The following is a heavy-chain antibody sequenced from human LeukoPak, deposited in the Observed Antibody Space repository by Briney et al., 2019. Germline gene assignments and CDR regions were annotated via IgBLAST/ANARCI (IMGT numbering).Heavy chain of an antibody. CDR3: ARIEAVTRGYNHAYYFDY. V-gene: IGHV4-59*08. Sequence: SETLSLTCTVSGASISNYYWSWIRQPPGKGLEWIGNIYNNGNTYYNPSLKSRVTISVDTSKKQFSLKLRTATAADTAVYYCARIEAVTRGYNHAYYFDYWGQGTLVTVSS. CDR2: IYNNGNT. CDR1: GASISNYY. J-gene: IGHJ4*02. D-gene: IGHD5-18*01.